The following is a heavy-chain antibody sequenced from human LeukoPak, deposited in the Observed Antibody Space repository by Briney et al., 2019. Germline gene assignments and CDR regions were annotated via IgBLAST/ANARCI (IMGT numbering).Heavy chain of an antibody. CDR3: ARDGGPRGRWLNGGYFDY. CDR2: IYSGGST. J-gene: IGHJ4*02. CDR1: RFTVSSNY. V-gene: IGHV3-66*01. D-gene: IGHD2-15*01. Sequence: GGSLRLSCAVSRFTVSSNYMSWVRQAPGKGLEWVSVIYSGGSTYYADSVKGRFTISRDNSKNTLYLQRNSLRAEDTAVYYCARDGGPRGRWLNGGYFDYWGQGTLVTVSS.